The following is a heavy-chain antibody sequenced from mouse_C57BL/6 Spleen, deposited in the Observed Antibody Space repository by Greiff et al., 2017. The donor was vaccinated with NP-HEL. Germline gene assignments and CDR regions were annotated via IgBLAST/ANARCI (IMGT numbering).Heavy chain of an antibody. CDR2: IYPGDGDT. Sequence: QVQLQQSGAELVKPGASVKISCKASGYAFSSYWMNWVKQRPGKGLEWIGQIYPGDGDTNYNGKFKGKATLTADKSSSTAYMQLSSLTSEDSAVYFCAPIYYGNYDFAWFAYWGQGTLVTVSA. D-gene: IGHD2-1*01. CDR1: GYAFSSYW. CDR3: APIYYGNYDFAWFAY. V-gene: IGHV1-80*01. J-gene: IGHJ3*01.